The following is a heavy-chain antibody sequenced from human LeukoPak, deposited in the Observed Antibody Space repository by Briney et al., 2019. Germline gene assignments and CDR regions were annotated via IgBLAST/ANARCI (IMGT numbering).Heavy chain of an antibody. CDR3: ARRSRIYYGSGSYKNAFDI. V-gene: IGHV4-34*01. CDR2: INHSGST. D-gene: IGHD3-10*01. CDR1: GGSFSGYY. Sequence: SETLSLTCAVYGGSFSGYYWSWIRQPPGKGLEWIGEINHSGSTNYNPSLKSRVTISVDTSKNQFSLRLSSVTAADTAVYYCARRSRIYYGSGSYKNAFDIWGQGTMVTVSS. J-gene: IGHJ3*02.